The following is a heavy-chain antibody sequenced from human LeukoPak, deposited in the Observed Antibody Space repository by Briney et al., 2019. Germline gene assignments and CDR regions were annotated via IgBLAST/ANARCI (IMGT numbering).Heavy chain of an antibody. CDR2: IYYSGNT. D-gene: IGHD3-22*01. CDR3: ARDRDSSGLRDFDL. Sequence: PSETLSLTCTVYGGSINSYYWSWIRQPPGKGLEWIGYIYYSGNTNYNPSLKSRASISIDTSKNQLSLQLSSVTAADTAVYYCARDRDSSGLRDFDLWGRGTLVTVSA. V-gene: IGHV4-59*01. CDR1: GGSINSYY. J-gene: IGHJ2*01.